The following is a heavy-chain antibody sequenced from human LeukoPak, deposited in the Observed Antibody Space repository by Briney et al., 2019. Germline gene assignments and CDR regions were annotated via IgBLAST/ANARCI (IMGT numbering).Heavy chain of an antibody. D-gene: IGHD3-22*01. J-gene: IGHJ3*02. V-gene: IGHV4-59*01. CDR1: GDSMSSYY. CDR3: PRGGPNSSGFSGDGFDI. CDR2: IYYSGGT. Sequence: PSETLSLTCTVSGDSMSSYYWSWIRQPPGKGLEWIGYIYYSGGTNYNPSLKTRVTIEIDTSSDQFSLRLTSVTAADTAVYYCPRGGPNSSGFSGDGFDIWGQGTMVTVSS.